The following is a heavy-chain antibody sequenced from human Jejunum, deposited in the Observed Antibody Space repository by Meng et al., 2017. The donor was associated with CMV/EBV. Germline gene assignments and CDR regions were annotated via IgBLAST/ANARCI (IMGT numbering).Heavy chain of an antibody. CDR3: ARRRYELIWGIFDP. J-gene: IGHJ5*02. Sequence: QGQLVQAGAGVKKPGPQGKVSGKASGYTFTGYYIHWVRQAPGQGLEWMGWINPNTGGTKYAQKFQGWVTLTRDTSISTAYMELSRLRSDDTAVYYCARRRYELIWGIFDPWGQGTLVTVSS. V-gene: IGHV1-2*04. CDR1: GYTFTGYY. CDR2: INPNTGGT. D-gene: IGHD1-1*01.